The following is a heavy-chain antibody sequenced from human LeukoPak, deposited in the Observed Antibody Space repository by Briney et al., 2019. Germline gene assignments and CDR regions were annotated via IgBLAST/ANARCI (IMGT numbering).Heavy chain of an antibody. V-gene: IGHV1-46*01. J-gene: IGHJ4*02. CDR1: GYTFTSYY. D-gene: IGHD3-22*01. CDR2: INPSAGRT. Sequence: GASVKVSCRASGYTFTSYYIHWVRQAPGQGLEWMGIINPSAGRTSYAQKFQGRVTTTRDTSTSTAYMELSSLRSEDTAVYYCARVEVGANCYYEPGEDYWGQGTLVTVSS. CDR3: ARVEVGANCYYEPGEDY.